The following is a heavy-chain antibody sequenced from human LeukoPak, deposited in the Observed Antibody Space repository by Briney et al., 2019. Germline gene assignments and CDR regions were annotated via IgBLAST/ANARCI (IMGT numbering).Heavy chain of an antibody. Sequence: GGSLRLSCAASGLTVSTDYMSWVRQAPGKGLEWVSVIFPSHSTYYADSVKGRFTISRDNSKNTLNLQMNSLRAEDTAVYYCAKAYYYASGSYYQAFDYWGQGALVTVSS. D-gene: IGHD3-10*01. J-gene: IGHJ4*02. CDR2: IFPSHST. CDR1: GLTVSTDY. CDR3: AKAYYYASGSYYQAFDY. V-gene: IGHV3-53*01.